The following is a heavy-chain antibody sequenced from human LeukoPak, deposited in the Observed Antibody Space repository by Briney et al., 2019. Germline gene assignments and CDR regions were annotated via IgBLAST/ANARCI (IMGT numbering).Heavy chain of an antibody. J-gene: IGHJ4*02. CDR3: ARAYRGAREGHSYYFDY. V-gene: IGHV1-8*01. D-gene: IGHD3-10*01. CDR1: GYTFTSYD. CDR2: MNPNSGNT. Sequence: ASVKVSCKASGYTFTSYDINWVRQATGQGLEWMGWMNPNSGNTGYAQKFQGRVTMTRNTSISTAYMELSSLRSEDTAVYYCARAYRGAREGHSYYFDYWRQGTLVTVSP.